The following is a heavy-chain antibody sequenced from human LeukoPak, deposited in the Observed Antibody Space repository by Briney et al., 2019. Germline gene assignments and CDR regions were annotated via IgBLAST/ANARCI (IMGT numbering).Heavy chain of an antibody. V-gene: IGHV1-2*02. D-gene: IGHD1-26*01. Sequence: ASVKVSCKASGYTFTGYYMHWVRQAPGQGLEWMGWINPNSGGTNYAQKFQGRVTMTRDTSISTAYMELSRPRSDDTAVYYCARGPYSRPQTLGYWGQGTLVTVSS. CDR1: GYTFTGYY. CDR3: ARGPYSRPQTLGY. J-gene: IGHJ4*02. CDR2: INPNSGGT.